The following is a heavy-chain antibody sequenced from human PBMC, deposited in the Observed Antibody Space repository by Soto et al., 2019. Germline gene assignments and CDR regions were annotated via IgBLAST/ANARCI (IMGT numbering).Heavy chain of an antibody. V-gene: IGHV3-72*01. CDR1: GFTFSDYY. J-gene: IGHJ4*02. CDR3: VRSLPGTTSFDY. CDR2: SRDKGNSYST. Sequence: EVQLVESGGNLVQPGGSLRLSCAGSGFTFSDYYIDWVRQAPGKGLEWVGRSRDKGNSYSTDYGASVRGRFTVSRDGSTNSLYLQMNSLETGDTALYYCVRSLPGTTSFDYWGRGTLVTVSS. D-gene: IGHD1-7*01.